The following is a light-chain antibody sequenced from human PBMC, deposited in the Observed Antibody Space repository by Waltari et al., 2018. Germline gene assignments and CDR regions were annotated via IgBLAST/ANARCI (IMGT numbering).Light chain of an antibody. V-gene: IGLV1-44*01. CDR1: SSNIGVST. CDR2: GVS. CDR3: AAWDRSLRIVV. J-gene: IGLJ2*01. Sequence: QSVLTQPPSASGTPGQRVTISCSGSSSNIGVSTVNWYQQFPGTAPKLLIYGVSQRPSGVPDRFSGSKSGTSASLAISGLQSEDEADYFCAAWDRSLRIVVFGGGTKLTVL.